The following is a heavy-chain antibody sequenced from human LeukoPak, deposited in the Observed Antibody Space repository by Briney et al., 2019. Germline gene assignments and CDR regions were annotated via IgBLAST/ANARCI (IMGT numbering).Heavy chain of an antibody. J-gene: IGHJ5*02. CDR3: ARDEGDIVVVPAAMPNWFDP. CDR1: GYTFTGYY. Sequence: ASVKVSCKASGYTFTGYYMHWVRQAPGQGLEWMGWINPNSGGTNYAQKFQGRVTMTRDTSISTAYMELSRLRSDDTAVYYCARDEGDIVVVPAAMPNWFDPWGQGTLVTVSS. CDR2: INPNSGGT. V-gene: IGHV1-2*02. D-gene: IGHD2-2*01.